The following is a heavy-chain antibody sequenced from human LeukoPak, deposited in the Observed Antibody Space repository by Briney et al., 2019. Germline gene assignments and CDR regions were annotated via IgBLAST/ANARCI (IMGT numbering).Heavy chain of an antibody. CDR1: GGSISSSSYY. J-gene: IGHJ5*02. CDR3: ARRSGPKRRAYYSSSSWFDP. D-gene: IGHD6-6*01. Sequence: PSETLSLTCTVSGGSISSSSYYWGWIRQPPGKGLEWIGSIYYSGSTYYNPSLKSRVTISVDTSKNQFSLKLSSVSAADTAVYYCARRSGPKRRAYYSSSSWFDPWGQGTLVTVSS. CDR2: IYYSGST. V-gene: IGHV4-39*07.